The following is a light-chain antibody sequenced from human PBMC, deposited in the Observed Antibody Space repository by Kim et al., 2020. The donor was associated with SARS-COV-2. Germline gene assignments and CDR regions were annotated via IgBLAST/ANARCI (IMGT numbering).Light chain of an antibody. Sequence: SVTISGTGSSSDVGGYDYVSWYQQSPGKAPKLMIYEVRKRPSGVPDRFSGSKSGNTASLTVSGRQAEDEADYYCGSYAGNNRLGVVFGGGTQLTVL. V-gene: IGLV2-8*01. J-gene: IGLJ2*01. CDR1: SSDVGGYDY. CDR3: GSYAGNNRLGVV. CDR2: EVR.